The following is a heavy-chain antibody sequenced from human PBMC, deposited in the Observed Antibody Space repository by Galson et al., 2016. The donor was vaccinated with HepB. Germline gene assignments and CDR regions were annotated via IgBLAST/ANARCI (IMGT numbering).Heavy chain of an antibody. CDR2: IDWDDDK. D-gene: IGHD2-8*01. J-gene: IGHJ5*02. V-gene: IGHV2-70*04. CDR1: GFSLSTSGMR. Sequence: PALVKPTQTLTLTCTFSGFSLSTSGMRVSWIRQPPGKALEWLARIDWDDDKYYSTSLKTRLTISKDTSKNQVVLTMTNMDPVDTATYYLARVWCTNGYNWFDPLGQGTLGTVAS. CDR3: ARVWCTNGYNWFDP.